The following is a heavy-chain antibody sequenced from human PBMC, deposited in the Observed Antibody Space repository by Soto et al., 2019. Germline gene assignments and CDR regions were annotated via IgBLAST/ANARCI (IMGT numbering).Heavy chain of an antibody. CDR1: GGSFSGYY. J-gene: IGHJ6*02. Sequence: SETLSLTCAVYGGSFSGYYWSWIRQPPGKGLEWIGEINHSGSTNYNPSLKSRVTISVDTSKNQFSLKLSSVTAADTAVYYCARGTRRTRIAARSEFNYYYYYGMDVWGQGTTVTVSS. CDR3: ARGTRRTRIAARSEFNYYYYYGMDV. CDR2: INHSGST. V-gene: IGHV4-34*01. D-gene: IGHD6-6*01.